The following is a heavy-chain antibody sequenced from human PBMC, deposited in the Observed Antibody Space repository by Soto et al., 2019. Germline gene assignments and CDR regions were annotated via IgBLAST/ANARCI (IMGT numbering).Heavy chain of an antibody. Sequence: PSETLSLTCTVSGGSISSYYWSWIRQPPGKGLEWIGYIYYSGSTNYNPSLKSRVTISVDTSKNQFSLKLSSVTAADTAVYYCARHQCHDYIWGSYRCYLDYWGQGTLVTVSS. J-gene: IGHJ4*02. V-gene: IGHV4-59*08. CDR1: GGSISSYY. CDR3: ARHQCHDYIWGSYRCYLDY. CDR2: IYYSGST. D-gene: IGHD3-16*02.